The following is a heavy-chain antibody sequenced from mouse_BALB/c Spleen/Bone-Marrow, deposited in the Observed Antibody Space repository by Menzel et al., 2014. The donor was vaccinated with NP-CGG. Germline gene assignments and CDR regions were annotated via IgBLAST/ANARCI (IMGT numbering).Heavy chain of an antibody. Sequence: VQLQQSGAELAKPGASVKMSCKASGYTFTSYWMPWVKQRPGQGLEWIGYINPSTGYTDYNQKFNDKATLTADKSSSTAYMQLSSLTSKDAAVYYCARGNPLYAMDYWGQGTSVTVSS. D-gene: IGHD2-1*01. CDR3: ARGNPLYAMDY. J-gene: IGHJ4*01. CDR2: INPSTGYT. V-gene: IGHV1-7*01. CDR1: GYTFTSYW.